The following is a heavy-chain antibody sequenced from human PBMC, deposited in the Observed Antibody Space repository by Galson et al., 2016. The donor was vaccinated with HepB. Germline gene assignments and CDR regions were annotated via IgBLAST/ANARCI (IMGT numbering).Heavy chain of an antibody. J-gene: IGHJ5*02. V-gene: IGHV3-64*04. Sequence: SLRLSCAASGFTFGDFPMHWVRQAPGKGLQYVSAISSSGDNTYYADSVKGRFTISRDNSKNTLYLQVNSLRADDTAVYYCVREDCSSTSCYRHYVDPWGQGTLVTVSS. CDR3: VREDCSSTSCYRHYVDP. CDR1: GFTFGDFP. CDR2: ISSSGDNT. D-gene: IGHD2-2*01.